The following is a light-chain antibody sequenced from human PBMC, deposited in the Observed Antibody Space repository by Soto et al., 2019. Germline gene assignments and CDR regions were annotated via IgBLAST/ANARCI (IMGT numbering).Light chain of an antibody. V-gene: IGLV1-40*01. J-gene: IGLJ1*01. CDR3: SSFAGNNNRGV. CDR2: AND. Sequence: QSVLTQPPSVSGAPGQRLTISCAGTSSNIGAGFDVHWYQQLPGTAPKLLIYANDDRPSGVPDRFSGSTSGTSASLAITGLQAEDAADYYCSSFAGNNNRGVFGSGTKVTVL. CDR1: SSNIGAGFD.